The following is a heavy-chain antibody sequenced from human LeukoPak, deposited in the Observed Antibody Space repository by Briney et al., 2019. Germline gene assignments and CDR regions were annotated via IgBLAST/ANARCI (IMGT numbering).Heavy chain of an antibody. CDR3: AISKDYYDSSGYYSYPFDI. J-gene: IGHJ3*02. CDR1: GYTFTGDY. CDR2: INPNSGDT. Sequence: ASVKVSCKASGYTFTGDYMHWVRQAPGQGLEWMGWINPNSGDTNYAQKFQGRVTMTRDTSISTAYMELSRLRSDDTAVYCCAISKDYYDSSGYYSYPFDIWGQGTMVTVSS. V-gene: IGHV1-2*02. D-gene: IGHD3-22*01.